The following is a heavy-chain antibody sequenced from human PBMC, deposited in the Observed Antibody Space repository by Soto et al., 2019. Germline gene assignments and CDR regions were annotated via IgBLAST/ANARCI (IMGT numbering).Heavy chain of an antibody. CDR3: ATAEVDY. CDR2: MNSDGRTT. J-gene: IGHJ4*02. Sequence: EVQLWESGGGVVQPSWSLRRSCAASGFNFCNNWMHWFRQAPVKGLEWVSRMNSDGRTTNYWDSVNGRFTLRRDNAKNTLYLQMHSLRGEDTDVYYCATAEVDYWGPGTLVTVSS. CDR1: GFNFCNNW. V-gene: IGHV3-74*01.